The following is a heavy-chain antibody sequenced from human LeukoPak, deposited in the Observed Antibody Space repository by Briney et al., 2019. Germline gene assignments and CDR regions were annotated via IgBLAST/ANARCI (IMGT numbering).Heavy chain of an antibody. CDR1: GFTFSSYS. CDR2: ISSSSSYI. D-gene: IGHD3-10*01. V-gene: IGHV3-21*01. J-gene: IGHJ6*03. CDR3: ARDALYGLSAYYYYYYMDV. Sequence: GGSLRLSCAASGFTFSSYSMNWVRQAPGKGLEWVSSISSSSSYIYYADSVKGRFTISRDNAKNSLYLQMNSLRAEDTAVYYCARDALYGLSAYYYYYYMDVWGKGTTVTVSS.